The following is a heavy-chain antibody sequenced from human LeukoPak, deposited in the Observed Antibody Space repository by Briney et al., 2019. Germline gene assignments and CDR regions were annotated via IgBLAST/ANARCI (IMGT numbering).Heavy chain of an antibody. V-gene: IGHV3-48*01. CDR1: GFTVSSNY. J-gene: IGHJ6*03. Sequence: GGSLRLSCAASGFTVSSNYMSWVRQAPGKGLEWVSYISSSSSIINYAESVRGRFTISRHNSKNTLYLQMSSLKTEDTAVYYCASQGAQQLAPYYYYYMDVWGKGTTVTVSS. CDR2: ISSSSSII. D-gene: IGHD6-13*01. CDR3: ASQGAQQLAPYYYYYMDV.